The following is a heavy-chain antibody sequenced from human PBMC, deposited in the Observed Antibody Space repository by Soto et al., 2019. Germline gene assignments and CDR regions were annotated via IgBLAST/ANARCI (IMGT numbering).Heavy chain of an antibody. Sequence: SETLSLTCTVSGGSMIAYYWNWMRQPPGKGLQWIGYTYYSGSTTYNPSLKSRVTISVDSSKNQFSLKLDSVTPADTAVYYCARVRGTAGKRYFDYWGPGTPVTVSS. CDR3: ARVRGTAGKRYFDY. V-gene: IGHV4-59*01. CDR1: GGSMIAYY. CDR2: TYYSGST. D-gene: IGHD6-13*01. J-gene: IGHJ4*02.